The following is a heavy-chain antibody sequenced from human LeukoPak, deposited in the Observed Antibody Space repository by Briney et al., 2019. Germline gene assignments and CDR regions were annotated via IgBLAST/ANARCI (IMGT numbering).Heavy chain of an antibody. CDR2: IYTSGST. CDR1: GGSISSYY. Sequence: SETLSLTCTVSGGSISSYYRSWIRQPPGKGLEWIGYIYTSGSTNYNPSLKSRVTISVDTSKNQFSLKLSSVTAADTAVYYCARHSPPEYYDFWSGYYMDSYYYYYMDVWGKGTTVTVSS. D-gene: IGHD3-3*01. CDR3: ARHSPPEYYDFWSGYYMDSYYYYYMDV. V-gene: IGHV4-4*09. J-gene: IGHJ6*03.